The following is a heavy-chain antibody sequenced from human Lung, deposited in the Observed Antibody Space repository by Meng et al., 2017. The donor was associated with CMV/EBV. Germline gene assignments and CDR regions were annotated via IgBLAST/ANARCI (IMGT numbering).Heavy chain of an antibody. V-gene: IGHV4-34*01. Sequence: SETLSLXXAVHDGSFSVYYWSWIRQPPGKGLEWIGEINHSGSTNYNPSLKSRVAMSVDTSKNQLSLRLNSVTAADTAVYYCAREGSGSSRFGYYGMDVWGQGTTVTVSS. CDR2: INHSGST. D-gene: IGHD6-25*01. CDR3: AREGSGSSRFGYYGMDV. J-gene: IGHJ6*02. CDR1: DGSFSVYY.